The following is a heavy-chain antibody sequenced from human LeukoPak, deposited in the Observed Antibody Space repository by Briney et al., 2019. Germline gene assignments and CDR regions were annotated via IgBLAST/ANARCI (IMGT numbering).Heavy chain of an antibody. J-gene: IGHJ5*02. CDR1: GYTFTSCG. CDR2: ISAYNGNT. CDR3: ARVGAATGIPFSWFDP. Sequence: ASVKVSCKASGYTFTSCGISWVRQAPGQGLEWMGWISAYNGNTNYAQKLQGRVTMTTDTSTSTAYMELRSLRSDDTAVYYCARVGAATGIPFSWFDPWGQGTLVTVSS. V-gene: IGHV1-18*01. D-gene: IGHD6-13*01.